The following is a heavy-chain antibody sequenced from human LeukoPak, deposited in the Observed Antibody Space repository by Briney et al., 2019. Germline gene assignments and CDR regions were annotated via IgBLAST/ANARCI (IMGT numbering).Heavy chain of an antibody. J-gene: IGHJ4*02. CDR1: GFTFDDYA. Sequence: PGGSLRLSCAASGFTFDDYAMHWVRQAPGKGLEWVSGISWNSGSLGYADSVKGRFTISRDNAKNSLYLQMNSLRAEDMALYYCAKDGDSSGYPQYYFDYWGQGTLVTVSS. CDR2: ISWNSGSL. V-gene: IGHV3-9*03. D-gene: IGHD3-22*01. CDR3: AKDGDSSGYPQYYFDY.